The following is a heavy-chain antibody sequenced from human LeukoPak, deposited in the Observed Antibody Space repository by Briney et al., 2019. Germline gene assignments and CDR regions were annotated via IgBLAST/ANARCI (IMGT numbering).Heavy chain of an antibody. Sequence: SETLSLTCTVSGGSISSYYWSWIRQPAGKGLEWIGRIYTSGSTIYSPSLKSRVTMSVDTSKNQFSLKLSSVTAADTAVYYCARDREYYDFWSGTTGLNWFDPWGQGTLVTVSS. CDR2: IYTSGST. CDR1: GGSISSYY. CDR3: ARDREYYDFWSGTTGLNWFDP. V-gene: IGHV4-4*07. J-gene: IGHJ5*02. D-gene: IGHD3-3*01.